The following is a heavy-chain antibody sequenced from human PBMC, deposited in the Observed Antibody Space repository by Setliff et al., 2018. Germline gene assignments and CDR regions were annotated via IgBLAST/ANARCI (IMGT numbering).Heavy chain of an antibody. CDR3: ARGKVLYDYVWGSYRYEDYYYGMDV. D-gene: IGHD3-16*02. Sequence: PSETLSLTCAVYGGPFSGYYWSWIRQPPGKGLEWIGEINHSGSTNYNPSLKSRVTISVDTSKNQFSLKLSPVTAADTAVYYCARGKVLYDYVWGSYRYEDYYYGMDVWGQGTTVTVSS. V-gene: IGHV4-34*01. J-gene: IGHJ6*02. CDR1: GGPFSGYY. CDR2: INHSGST.